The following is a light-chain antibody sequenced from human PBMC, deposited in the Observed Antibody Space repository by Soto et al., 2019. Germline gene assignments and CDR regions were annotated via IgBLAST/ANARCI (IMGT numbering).Light chain of an antibody. CDR3: HQYGNLPLT. J-gene: IGKJ4*01. V-gene: IGKV3-20*01. Sequence: EIVLTPSPGTLSLSPGERATLSCRASQSVSSNFLAWYQQKPGQAPRLLIYDASNRATGIPARFSGSGSGTDFTLTISRLEPEDFAMYYCHQYGNLPLTFGGGTKVDIK. CDR1: QSVSSNF. CDR2: DAS.